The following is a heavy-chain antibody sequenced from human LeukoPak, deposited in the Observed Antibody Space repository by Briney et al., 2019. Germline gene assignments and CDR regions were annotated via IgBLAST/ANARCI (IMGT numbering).Heavy chain of an antibody. D-gene: IGHD3-16*01. J-gene: IGHJ4*02. V-gene: IGHV4-34*01. Sequence: SETLSLTCAVYSGSFNNYYWTWIRQPPGKGLEWIGEINHTGSTKYNPSLESRVTMSVNPSRNQFSLQLTSVTVADTAVYYCARGRGIASTTGFGVDYWGQGTLVTVSS. CDR2: INHTGST. CDR3: ARGRGIASTTGFGVDY. CDR1: SGSFNNYY.